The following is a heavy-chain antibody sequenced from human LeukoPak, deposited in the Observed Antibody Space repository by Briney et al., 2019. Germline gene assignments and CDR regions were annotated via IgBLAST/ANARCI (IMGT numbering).Heavy chain of an antibody. CDR2: IWYDGSNK. J-gene: IGHJ6*02. V-gene: IGHV3-33*01. D-gene: IGHD1-26*01. CDR1: GFTFSSYG. CDR3: ARGFVEWVDV. Sequence: GRSLRLSCAASGFTFSSYGMHWVRQAPGKGLEWVAVIWYDGSNKYYADSVKGRLTIARDNSKNTLYLQMNSLRVEDTAVYYCARGFVEWVDVWGQGTTVTVSS.